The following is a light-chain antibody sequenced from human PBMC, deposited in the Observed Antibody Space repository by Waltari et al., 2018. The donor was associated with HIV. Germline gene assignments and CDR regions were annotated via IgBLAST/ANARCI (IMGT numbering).Light chain of an antibody. V-gene: IGLV1-40*01. CDR2: NNT. Sequence: QSLLTQPPSVSGAPGQTVTFPCTGTRSHIGAGSDLHRDQQLPGTVPKVLIYNNTDRPSGFPDRFSGSKSATSASLAITGLQAEDEANYYCQSYDISLSGWVFGGGTKLTVL. CDR3: QSYDISLSGWV. J-gene: IGLJ2*01. CDR1: RSHIGAGSD.